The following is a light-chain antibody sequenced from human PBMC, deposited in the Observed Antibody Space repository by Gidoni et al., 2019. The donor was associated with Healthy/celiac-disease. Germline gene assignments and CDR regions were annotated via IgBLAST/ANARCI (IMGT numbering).Light chain of an antibody. J-gene: IGKJ4*01. CDR3: QQRSNWPPLT. CDR1: QSVSSY. V-gene: IGKV3-11*01. Sequence: IVLTQSPATLSLSPGERATISCRASQSVSSYLAWYQQKPVQAPRLLIYDASNRATGIPARFSGSGSGTDFTLTISSLEPEDFAVYYCQQRSNWPPLTFGGGTKVEIK. CDR2: DAS.